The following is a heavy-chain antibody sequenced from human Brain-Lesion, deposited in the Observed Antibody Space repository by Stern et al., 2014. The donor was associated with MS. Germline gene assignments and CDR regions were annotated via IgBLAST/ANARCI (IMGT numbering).Heavy chain of an antibody. J-gene: IGHJ4*02. CDR1: GYRVTSNW. Sequence: EVHLVESGAEVKKPGESLKISCKGSGYRVTSNWIGWVRQMPGKGLEWMGIIWPGDSDTRYSPSFQGQGTISADKSISTAYLQWSSLQASDTAMYYCARRGDSSSSGFDYWGQGTLVIVSS. V-gene: IGHV5-51*01. CDR3: ARRGDSSSSGFDY. D-gene: IGHD6-6*01. CDR2: IWPGDSDT.